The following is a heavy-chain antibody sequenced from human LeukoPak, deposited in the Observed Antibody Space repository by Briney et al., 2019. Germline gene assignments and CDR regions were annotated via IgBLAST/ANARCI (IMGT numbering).Heavy chain of an antibody. CDR2: ISGSGGST. V-gene: IGHV3-23*01. J-gene: IGHJ4*02. CDR1: GFTFSSYA. CDR3: ARVLHKRNYDSSVYYGY. Sequence: GGSLRLSCAASGFTFSSYAMSWVRQAPGKGPEWVSAISGSGGSTCYADSVKGRFTISRDNAKNSLYLQMNSLRAEDTAVYYCARVLHKRNYDSSVYYGYWGQGTLVTVSS. D-gene: IGHD3-22*01.